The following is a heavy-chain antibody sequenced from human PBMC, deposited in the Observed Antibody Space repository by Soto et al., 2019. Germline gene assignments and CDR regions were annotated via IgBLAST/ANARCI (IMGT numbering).Heavy chain of an antibody. Sequence: GASVKVSCKASGGTFSSYAISWVRQAPGQGLEWMGGIIPIFGTANYAQKFEGRVTITADESTSTAYMELSSLTSEDTAVYYCARGLDILTGYYRHSWFDPWGQGTLVTVSS. V-gene: IGHV1-69*13. D-gene: IGHD3-9*01. CDR1: GGTFSSYA. J-gene: IGHJ5*02. CDR2: IIPIFGTA. CDR3: ARGLDILTGYYRHSWFDP.